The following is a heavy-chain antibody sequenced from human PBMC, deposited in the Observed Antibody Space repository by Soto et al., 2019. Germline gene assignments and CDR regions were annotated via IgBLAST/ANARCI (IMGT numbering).Heavy chain of an antibody. D-gene: IGHD1-7*01. J-gene: IGHJ4*02. V-gene: IGHV3-23*01. CDR2: SSATGAGT. CDR3: AKDRRAGGNYGFYSDF. Sequence: GGSLRLSCAASGFTFSDYYLNWIRQAPGKGLEWVSFSSATGAGTYYADSVKGRFTISRDNSKNTLYLQMTSLRADDTAVYYCAKDRRAGGNYGFYSDFWGQGALVTVSS. CDR1: GFTFSDYY.